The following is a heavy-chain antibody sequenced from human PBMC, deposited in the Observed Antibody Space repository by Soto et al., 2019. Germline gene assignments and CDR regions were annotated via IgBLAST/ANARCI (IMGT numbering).Heavy chain of an antibody. V-gene: IGHV4-34*01. CDR3: CREYGSDIDY. CDR1: GGSFSGYY. CDR2: INHSGST. J-gene: IGHJ4*02. Sequence: SSETLSLTCAVYGGSFSGYYWSGIRQPPGKGLEWIGEINHSGSTNYNPSLKSRVTIAVDTSKNQFSLKLSSVTAADTAVYYCCREYGSDIDYWGQGTLITVS. D-gene: IGHD2-15*01.